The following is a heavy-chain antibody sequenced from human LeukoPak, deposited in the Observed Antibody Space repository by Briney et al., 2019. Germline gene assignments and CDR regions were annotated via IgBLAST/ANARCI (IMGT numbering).Heavy chain of an antibody. CDR1: GYTFTSYG. CDR3: ARDKGYDILTGYEKFDY. D-gene: IGHD3-9*01. Sequence: GASVKVSCKASGYTFTSYGISWVRQAPGQGLEWMGWIGAYNGNTNYAQKLQGRVTMTTDTSTSTAYMELRSLRSDDTAVYYCARDKGYDILTGYEKFDYWGQGTLVTVSS. J-gene: IGHJ4*02. V-gene: IGHV1-18*04. CDR2: IGAYNGNT.